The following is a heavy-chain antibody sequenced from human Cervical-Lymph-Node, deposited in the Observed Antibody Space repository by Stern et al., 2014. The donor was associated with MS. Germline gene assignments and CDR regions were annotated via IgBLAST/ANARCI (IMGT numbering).Heavy chain of an antibody. Sequence: EVQLVQSGGVLVQPGGSLRLSCAVSGFTFSNYAMSWVRQAPGKGLEWVSGISGSGGSTYYADSVKGRFTISRDKSKNTLYLQMNSLRAEDTAVYYCAKDHLAVAGSAEYFQHWGQGTLVTVSS. J-gene: IGHJ1*01. V-gene: IGHV3-23*04. CDR1: GFTFSNYA. D-gene: IGHD6-19*01. CDR2: ISGSGGST. CDR3: AKDHLAVAGSAEYFQH.